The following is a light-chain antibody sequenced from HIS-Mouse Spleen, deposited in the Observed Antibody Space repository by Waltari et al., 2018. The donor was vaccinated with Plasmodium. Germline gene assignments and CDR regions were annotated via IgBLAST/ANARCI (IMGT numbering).Light chain of an antibody. V-gene: IGLV2-23*01. J-gene: IGLJ1*01. CDR1: RRAVGGYNL. CDR2: EGS. CDR3: CSYAGSSTYV. Sequence: QSALTQPASVSWSPGQSITIPCPGTRRAVGGYNLFSWYQQHPGKAPKLMIYEGSKRPSGVSNRFSGSKSGNTASLTISGLQAEDEADYYCCSYAGSSTYVFGTGTKVTVL.